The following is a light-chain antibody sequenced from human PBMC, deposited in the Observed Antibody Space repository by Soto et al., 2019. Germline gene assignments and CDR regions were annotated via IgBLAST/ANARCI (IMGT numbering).Light chain of an antibody. J-gene: IGLJ1*01. CDR2: DVS. V-gene: IGLV2-8*01. CDR3: TSYAGSTNYFV. CDR1: SSDVGGYNY. Sequence: QSALTQPPSASGSPGQSVTISCTGTSSDVGGYNYVSWYQQHPGKAPKLMIYDVSRRPSGVPDRFSGPKSGNTASLTVSGLQADDEADYYCTSYAGSTNYFVFGTGTKVTVL.